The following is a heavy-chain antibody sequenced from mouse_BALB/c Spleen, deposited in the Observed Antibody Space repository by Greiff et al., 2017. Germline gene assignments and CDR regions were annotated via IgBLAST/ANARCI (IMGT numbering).Heavy chain of an antibody. V-gene: IGHV2-6-5*01. Sequence: VKVVESGPGLVAPSQSLSITCTVSGFSLTDYGVSWVRQPPGKGLEWLGVIWGGGSTYYNSALKSRLSISKDNSKSQVFLKMNSLQTDDTAMYYCAKQGDYDEGGYAMDYWGQGTSVTVSS. CDR3: AKQGDYDEGGYAMDY. D-gene: IGHD2-4*01. CDR2: IWGGGST. J-gene: IGHJ4*01. CDR1: GFSLTDYG.